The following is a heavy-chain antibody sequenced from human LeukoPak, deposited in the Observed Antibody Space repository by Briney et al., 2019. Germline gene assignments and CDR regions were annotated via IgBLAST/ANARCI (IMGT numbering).Heavy chain of an antibody. D-gene: IGHD5-12*01. V-gene: IGHV3-66*01. CDR1: GFTVSSNY. CDR2: IYSSGST. CDR3: ARSRDGYNSYYFDY. Sequence: PGGSLRLSCAASGFTVSSNYMSWVRQAPGKGLEWVSVIYSSGSTYYADSVKGRFTISRDNSKNTLYLQMNSLRAEDTAVYYCARSRDGYNSYYFDYWGQGTLVTVSS. J-gene: IGHJ4*02.